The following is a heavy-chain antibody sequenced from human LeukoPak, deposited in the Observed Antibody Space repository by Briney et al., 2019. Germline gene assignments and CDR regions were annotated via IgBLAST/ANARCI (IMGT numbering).Heavy chain of an antibody. J-gene: IGHJ5*02. CDR2: INHSGST. CDR3: ATHTRGNNWFDP. Sequence: SETLSLTCAVYGGSFSGYYWSWIRQPPGKGLEWIGEINHSGSTNYNPSLKSRVTISVDTSKNQFSLKLSSMTAADTAVYYCATHTRGNNWFDPWGQGTLVTVSS. D-gene: IGHD1-26*01. CDR1: GGSFSGYY. V-gene: IGHV4-34*01.